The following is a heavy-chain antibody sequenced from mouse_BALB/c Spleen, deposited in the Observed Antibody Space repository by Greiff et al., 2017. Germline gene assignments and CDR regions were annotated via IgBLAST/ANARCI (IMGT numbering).Heavy chain of an antibody. Sequence: QVQLQQSGAELARPGASVKLSCKASGYTFTSYWMQWVKQRPGQGLEWIGAIYPGDGDTRYTQKFKGKATLTADKSSSTAYMQLSSLASEDSAVYYCARGSFYDGYLDYWGQGTTLTVSS. D-gene: IGHD2-3*01. J-gene: IGHJ2*01. CDR3: ARGSFYDGYLDY. CDR1: GYTFTSYW. V-gene: IGHV1-87*01. CDR2: IYPGDGDT.